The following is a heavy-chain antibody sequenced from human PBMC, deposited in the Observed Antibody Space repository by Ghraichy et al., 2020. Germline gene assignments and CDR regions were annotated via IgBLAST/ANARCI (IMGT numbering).Heavy chain of an antibody. J-gene: IGHJ4*02. V-gene: IGHV3-66*04. CDR1: GITVSSNY. D-gene: IGHD1-1*01. CDR3: ARLFCSAGSCYYFDY. CDR2: LFYDGTT. Sequence: LTCAPFGITVSSNYWGWFRQAPGKGLEWVSVLFYDGTTHYTDSVKGRFIISRDNYQNTLYLQMNSLRAEDTAVYSCARLFCSAGSCYYFDYWGQGTPVTVSS.